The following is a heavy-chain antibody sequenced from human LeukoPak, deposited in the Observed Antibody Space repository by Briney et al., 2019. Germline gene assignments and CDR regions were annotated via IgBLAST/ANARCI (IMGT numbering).Heavy chain of an antibody. J-gene: IGHJ4*02. CDR1: GFTFTTYA. Sequence: GGSLRLSCAASGFTFTTYAMSWVRQAPGKGLEWDSGISGSAGRTNYADSVKGRFTISRDNSKNTLYVQMNSLRAEDTAVYYCAKLSCSGGSCYPPFDYWGQGTLVTASS. V-gene: IGHV3-23*01. CDR3: AKLSCSGGSCYPPFDY. CDR2: ISGSAGRT. D-gene: IGHD2-15*01.